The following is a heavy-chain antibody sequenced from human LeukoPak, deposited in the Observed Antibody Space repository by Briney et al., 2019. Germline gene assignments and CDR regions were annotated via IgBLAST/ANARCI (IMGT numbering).Heavy chain of an antibody. CDR1: GFTFSSYS. J-gene: IGHJ3*02. CDR2: ISSSSSYI. Sequence: GGSPRLSCAASGFTFSSYSMTWVRQAPGKGLEWVSSISSSSSYIYYADSVKGRFTISRDNAKNSLYLQMNSLRAEDTAVYYCARGGDSSGWYRNAFDIWGQGTMVTVSS. D-gene: IGHD6-19*01. V-gene: IGHV3-21*01. CDR3: ARGGDSSGWYRNAFDI.